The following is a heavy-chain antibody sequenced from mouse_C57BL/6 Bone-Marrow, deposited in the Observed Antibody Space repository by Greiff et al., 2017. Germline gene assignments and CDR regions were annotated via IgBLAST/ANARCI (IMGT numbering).Heavy chain of an antibody. V-gene: IGHV1-81*01. Sequence: QVQLKESGAELARPGASVKLSCKASGYTFTSYGISWVKQRTGQGLEWIGEIYPRSGNTYYNEKFKGKATLTADKSSSTAYMELRSLTSEDSAVYFCARKIWPMDYWGQGTSVTVSS. CDR3: ARKIWPMDY. J-gene: IGHJ4*01. CDR1: GYTFTSYG. CDR2: IYPRSGNT.